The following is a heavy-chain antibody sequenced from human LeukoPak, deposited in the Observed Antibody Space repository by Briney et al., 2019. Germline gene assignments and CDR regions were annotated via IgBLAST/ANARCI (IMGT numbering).Heavy chain of an antibody. Sequence: PGGSLRLSCAASGFTFSSYAMSWVRQAPGKGLEWVSAISGSGGSTYYADSVKGRFTISRDNSKNTLYLQMNSLRAEDTAVYYCAKDRLLSGYDFDAFDIWGQGTMVTVSS. CDR3: AKDRLLSGYDFDAFDI. CDR2: ISGSGGST. CDR1: GFTFSSYA. D-gene: IGHD5-12*01. J-gene: IGHJ3*02. V-gene: IGHV3-23*01.